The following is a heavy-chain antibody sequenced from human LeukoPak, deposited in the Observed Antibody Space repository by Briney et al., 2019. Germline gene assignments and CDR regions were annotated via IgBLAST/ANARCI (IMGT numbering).Heavy chain of an antibody. V-gene: IGHV5-51*01. Sequence: GESLKISCKGSGYSFTSYWIGWVRQMPGKGLEWMGTIYPGDSDTRYSPSFQGQVTISADKSISTAYLQWSSLKASDTAMYYCARRGGGSSAADYFDYWGQGTLVTVSS. CDR1: GYSFTSYW. CDR2: IYPGDSDT. D-gene: IGHD2-15*01. J-gene: IGHJ4*02. CDR3: ARRGGGSSAADYFDY.